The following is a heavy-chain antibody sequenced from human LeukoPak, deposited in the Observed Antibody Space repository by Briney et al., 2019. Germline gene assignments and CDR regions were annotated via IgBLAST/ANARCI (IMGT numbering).Heavy chain of an antibody. CDR2: IYYFGST. V-gene: IGHV4-59*01. CDR3: TSLNSGYGGWFDQ. CDR1: GGSISRYY. Sequence: PSETLSLTCTVSGGSISRYYWSWIRQPPGKGLQWIGYIYYFGSTNYNPSLKSRVTISVDTSKNQFSLKLSSVTAADTAVYYCTSLNSGYGGWFDQWGQGTLVTVSS. J-gene: IGHJ5*02. D-gene: IGHD5-12*01.